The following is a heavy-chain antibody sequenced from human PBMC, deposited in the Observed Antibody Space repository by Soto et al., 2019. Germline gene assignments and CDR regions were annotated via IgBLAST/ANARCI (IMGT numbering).Heavy chain of an antibody. CDR3: AREEGYCSSTSCLSNAFDI. Sequence: GGSLRLSCAASGFTFSSYAMSWVRQAPGKGLEWVSAISGSGGSTYYADSVKGRFTISRHNSKNTLYLQMNSLRAEDTAVYYCAREEGYCSSTSCLSNAFDIWGQGTMVTVSS. J-gene: IGHJ3*02. V-gene: IGHV3-23*01. D-gene: IGHD2-2*01. CDR1: GFTFSSYA. CDR2: ISGSGGST.